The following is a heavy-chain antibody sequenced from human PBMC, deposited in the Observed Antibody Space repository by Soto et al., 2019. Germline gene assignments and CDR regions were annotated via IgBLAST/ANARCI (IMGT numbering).Heavy chain of an antibody. CDR3: ARGQSGWITLSYYYYMDV. J-gene: IGHJ6*03. CDR1: GYTFTSYD. V-gene: IGHV1-8*01. D-gene: IGHD5-12*01. CDR2: MNPNSGNT. Sequence: ASLKVSCKASGYTFTSYDINWVRQATGQGLEWMGWMNPNSGNTGYAQKFQGRVTMTRNTSISTAYMELSSLRSEDTAVYYCARGQSGWITLSYYYYMDVWGKGTTVTVSS.